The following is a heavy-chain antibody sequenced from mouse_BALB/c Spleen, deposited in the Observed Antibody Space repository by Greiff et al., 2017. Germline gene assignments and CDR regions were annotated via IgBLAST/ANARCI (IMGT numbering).Heavy chain of an antibody. D-gene: IGHD2-4*01. J-gene: IGHJ2*01. Sequence: QVQLQQSGAELAKPGASVKMSCKASGYTFTSYWMHWVKQRPGQGLEWIGYINPSTGYTEYNQKFKDKATLTADKSSSTAYMQLSSLTSEDSAVYYCARRRDDYAYYFDYWGQGTTLTVSS. CDR2: INPSTGYT. CDR3: ARRRDDYAYYFDY. V-gene: IGHV1-7*01. CDR1: GYTFTSYW.